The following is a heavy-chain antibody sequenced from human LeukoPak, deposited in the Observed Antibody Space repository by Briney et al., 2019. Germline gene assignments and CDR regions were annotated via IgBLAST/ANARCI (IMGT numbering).Heavy chain of an antibody. CDR1: GGSISSYY. J-gene: IGHJ4*02. CDR2: IYYIGST. CDR3: ARDLGISGWYAPPLGYFDY. D-gene: IGHD6-19*01. Sequence: PSETLSLTCTVSGGSISSYYWSWIRQPPGKGLEWMGYIYYIGSTNYNPSLKGRVTISVDTSKNPFSLKLSSVTAADTAVYYCARDLGISGWYAPPLGYFDYWGQGTLVTVSS. V-gene: IGHV4-59*01.